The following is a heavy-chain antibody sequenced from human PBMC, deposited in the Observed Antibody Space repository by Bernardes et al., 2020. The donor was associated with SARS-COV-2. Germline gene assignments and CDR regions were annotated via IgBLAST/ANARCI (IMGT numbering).Heavy chain of an antibody. CDR1: GGSISSYY. CDR2: IYYSGST. V-gene: IGHV4-59*01. CDR3: ARSRYSGSYLNWFDP. Sequence: SETLSLTRTVSGGSISSYYWSWIRQPPGKGLEWIGYIYYSGSTNYNPSLKSRVTISVDTSKNQFSLKLSSVTAADTAVYYCARSRYSGSYLNWFDPWGQGTLVTVSS. D-gene: IGHD1-26*01. J-gene: IGHJ5*02.